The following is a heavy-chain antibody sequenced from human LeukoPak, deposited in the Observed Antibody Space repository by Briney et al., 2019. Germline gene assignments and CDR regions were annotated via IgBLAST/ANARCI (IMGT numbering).Heavy chain of an antibody. CDR1: GFTFSSYA. D-gene: IGHD2-2*01. CDR3: AKARELVVVPATSGDY. CDR2: ISGSGGST. Sequence: GGSLRLSCAASGFTFSSYAMSWVRQAPGKGLEWVSAISGSGGSTYYADSVKGRFTISRDKSKNTLYLQMNSLRAEDTAVYYCAKARELVVVPATSGDYWGQGTLVTVSS. J-gene: IGHJ4*02. V-gene: IGHV3-23*01.